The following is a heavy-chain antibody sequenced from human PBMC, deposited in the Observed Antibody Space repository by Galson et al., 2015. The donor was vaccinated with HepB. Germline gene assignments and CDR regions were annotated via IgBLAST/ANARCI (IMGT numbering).Heavy chain of an antibody. D-gene: IGHD4-17*01. Sequence: SQTLSLTCLVSAGSISSGAYCWSWIRQPPGKGLEWIRYTYHSGSTYYNPCLKSRVTISVDRSKNQFSLKLSSVTAADTAVYYCARGDYGDYHDAFDIWGQGTMVTVSS. CDR3: ARGDYGDYHDAFDI. CDR2: TYHSGST. V-gene: IGHV4-30-2*01. J-gene: IGHJ3*02. CDR1: AGSISSGAYC.